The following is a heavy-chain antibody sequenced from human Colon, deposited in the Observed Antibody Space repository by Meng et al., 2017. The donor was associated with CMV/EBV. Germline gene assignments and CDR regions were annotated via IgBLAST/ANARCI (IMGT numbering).Heavy chain of an antibody. CDR1: GYSFNRYG. V-gene: IGHV1-18*01. CDR2: ISTDNGDT. D-gene: IGHD2-15*01. CDR3: ARDLAGGSPADF. J-gene: IGHJ4*02. Sequence: SCKTSGYSFNRYGVRWVRQAPGQGLEWMGWISTDNGDTKYAQKLQGRLTMTTDTSTSTAYMELRSLTSDDTAVYYCARDLAGGSPADFWGQGTLVTVSS.